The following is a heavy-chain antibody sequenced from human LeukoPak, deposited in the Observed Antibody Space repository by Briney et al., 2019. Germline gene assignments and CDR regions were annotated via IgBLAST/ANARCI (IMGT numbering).Heavy chain of an antibody. Sequence: PSETLSLTCTVSGGSISSSSYYWGWIRQPPGKGLEWIGSIYYSRSTYYNPSLKSRVTISVDTSKNQFSLKLSSVTAADTAVYYCARDFGYYGSGSRGFVFDPWGQGTLVTVSS. CDR1: GGSISSSSYY. V-gene: IGHV4-39*07. CDR2: IYYSRST. J-gene: IGHJ5*02. CDR3: ARDFGYYGSGSRGFVFDP. D-gene: IGHD3-10*01.